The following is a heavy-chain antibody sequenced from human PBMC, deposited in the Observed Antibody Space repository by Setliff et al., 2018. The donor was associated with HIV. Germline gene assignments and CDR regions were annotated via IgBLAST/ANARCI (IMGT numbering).Heavy chain of an antibody. Sequence: PGGSLRLSCAASGFNFSSHTMNWIRQAPGKGLEWVSSISSTGTYIYYADSLKGRFTISRDNAKSTLFLQMNSLRAEDTAVYYCATDIVATLDYWGQGTLVTVSS. CDR1: GFNFSSHT. CDR2: ISSTGTYI. D-gene: IGHD5-12*01. J-gene: IGHJ4*02. CDR3: ATDIVATLDY. V-gene: IGHV3-21*01.